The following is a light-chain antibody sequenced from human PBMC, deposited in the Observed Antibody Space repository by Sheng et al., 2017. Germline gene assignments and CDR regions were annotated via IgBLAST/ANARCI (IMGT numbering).Light chain of an antibody. V-gene: IGKV3-20*01. CDR3: QQYDTSPPWLT. CDR1: QSVSSSY. CDR2: GAS. J-gene: IGKJ4*01. Sequence: EIVLTQSPGTLSLSPGERATLSCRASQSVSSSYLVWYQQKPGQAPRLLIYGASSRATGIPDRFSGSGSGTDFTLTISRLEPEDFAVYYCQQYDTSPPWLTFGGGTKVEIK.